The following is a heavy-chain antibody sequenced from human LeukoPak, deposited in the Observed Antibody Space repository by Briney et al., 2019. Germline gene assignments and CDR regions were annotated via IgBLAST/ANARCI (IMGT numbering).Heavy chain of an antibody. Sequence: PSETLSLTCSVSGGSISTRGNYWGWIRQPPGKGLECIGSMYYSGSTYYNPSLKSRITMSVDTSKNQVSLKLSSVTAADTAVYYCAGDYGSGSYRFDYWGQGTPVTVSS. D-gene: IGHD3-10*01. J-gene: IGHJ4*02. CDR1: GGSISTRGNY. V-gene: IGHV4-39*02. CDR2: MYYSGST. CDR3: AGDYGSGSYRFDY.